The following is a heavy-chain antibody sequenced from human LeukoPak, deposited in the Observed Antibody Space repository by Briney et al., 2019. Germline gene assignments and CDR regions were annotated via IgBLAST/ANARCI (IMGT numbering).Heavy chain of an antibody. V-gene: IGHV3-74*01. CDR1: GFTFSSYW. D-gene: IGHD2-2*01. J-gene: IGHJ4*02. CDR2: INSDGSST. CDR3: AARGYCSSTSCLLEY. Sequence: PGGSLRLSCAASGFTFSSYWMHWVRRAPGKGLVWVSCINSDGSSTNYADSVKGRFTISRDNAKNTLYLQMNSLRAEDTAVYYCAARGYCSSTSCLLEYWGQGTLVTVSS.